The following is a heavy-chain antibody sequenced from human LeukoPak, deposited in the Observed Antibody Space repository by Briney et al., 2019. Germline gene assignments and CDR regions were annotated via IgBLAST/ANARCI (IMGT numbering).Heavy chain of an antibody. CDR3: SKAQYGSVFSPFQD. Sequence: GGSLRLSCAPSGFTFSTYAMSWVRQAPGKGREGVSGISGSGGNTYYADSVKVRCTISRDNSKNTQYLQMNSLRAEDTAVYYCSKAQYGSVFSPFQDWGQGTLVTDSS. CDR1: GFTFSTYA. CDR2: ISGSGGNT. D-gene: IGHD2-15*01. J-gene: IGHJ1*01. V-gene: IGHV3-23*01.